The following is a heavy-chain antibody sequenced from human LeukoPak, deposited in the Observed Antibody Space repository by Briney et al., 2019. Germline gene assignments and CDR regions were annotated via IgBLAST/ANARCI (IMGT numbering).Heavy chain of an antibody. CDR3: AREDYCSGASCYRYFAY. Sequence: PSETLSLTCTVSGASVSSGSDFWSWVRQPPGKGLEWIGYVYFRGSTKYNPSLKSRVTISVDTSKNQFSLKLSSVTAADTAVYYCAREDYCSGASCYRYFAYWGQGTLVTVSS. V-gene: IGHV4-61*01. J-gene: IGHJ4*02. CDR1: GASVSSGSDF. D-gene: IGHD2-15*01. CDR2: VYFRGST.